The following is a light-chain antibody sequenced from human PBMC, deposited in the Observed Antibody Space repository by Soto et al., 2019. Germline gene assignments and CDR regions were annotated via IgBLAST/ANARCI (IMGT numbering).Light chain of an antibody. CDR3: QQSYSTWT. CDR1: QSISSY. CDR2: AAS. V-gene: IGKV1-39*01. J-gene: IGKJ1*01. Sequence: DIQMTQSPSSLSASVGDRVTITCRASQSISSYLNWYQQKPGKAPKLLIYAASSLQSGVPSRFSGSGSGTYFTLTLSSLQPEDFATYYCQQSYSTWTFGQGTKVEIK.